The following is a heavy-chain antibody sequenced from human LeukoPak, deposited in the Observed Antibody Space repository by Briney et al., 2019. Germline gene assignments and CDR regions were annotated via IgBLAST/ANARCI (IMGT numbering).Heavy chain of an antibody. Sequence: GASVKVSCKASGYTFTSYGISWVRQAPGQGLEWMGWISAYNGNTNYAQKLQGRVTMTTDTSTSTAYMELRSLRSDDTAVYYCARDHRRPPVPATADYWGQGTLVTVSS. D-gene: IGHD2-2*01. CDR2: ISAYNGNT. CDR3: ARDHRRPPVPATADY. CDR1: GYTFTSYG. V-gene: IGHV1-18*01. J-gene: IGHJ4*02.